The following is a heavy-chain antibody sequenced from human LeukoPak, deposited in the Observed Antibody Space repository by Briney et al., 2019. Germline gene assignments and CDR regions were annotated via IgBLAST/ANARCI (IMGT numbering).Heavy chain of an antibody. CDR1: GFTFSSHW. CDR2: INGDGSST. CDR3: ARDYYYDSSGYWDYYFDY. D-gene: IGHD3-22*01. J-gene: IGHJ4*02. Sequence: GGSLRLSCAASGFTFSSHWMHWVRQAPGKGLVWVSRINGDGSSTSYADSVKGRFTISRDNSKNTLYLEMNSLRAEDTAVYYCARDYYYDSSGYWDYYFDYWGQGTLVSVSS. V-gene: IGHV3-74*01.